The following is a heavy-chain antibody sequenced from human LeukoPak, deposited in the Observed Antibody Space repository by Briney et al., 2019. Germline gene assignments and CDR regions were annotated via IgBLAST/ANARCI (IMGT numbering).Heavy chain of an antibody. J-gene: IGHJ4*02. Sequence: ASETLSLTCTVSGGSISSSSYYWGWIRQPPGEGLEWIGSIYYSGSTYYNPSLKSRVTISVDTSKNQFSLKLSSVTAADTAVYYCARLTSGSGFDYWGQGTLVTVSS. CDR2: IYYSGST. D-gene: IGHD6-19*01. CDR1: GGSISSSSYY. CDR3: ARLTSGSGFDY. V-gene: IGHV4-39*01.